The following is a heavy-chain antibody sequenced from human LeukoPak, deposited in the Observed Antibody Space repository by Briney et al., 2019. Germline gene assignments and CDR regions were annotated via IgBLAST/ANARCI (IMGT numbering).Heavy chain of an antibody. CDR2: IRSKAYGGTT. CDR1: GFTFGDYA. J-gene: IGHJ6*04. V-gene: IGHV3-49*04. CDR3: TRDLKNLGNYYYYGMDV. Sequence: GRSMRLSCTAYGFTFGDYAMSWVRQAPGKGLEWVGFIRSKAYGGTTEYAASVKGRFTISRDESKSIAYLQMNSLKTEDTAVYYCTRDLKNLGNYYYYGMDVWGKGTTVTVSS. D-gene: IGHD1-7*01.